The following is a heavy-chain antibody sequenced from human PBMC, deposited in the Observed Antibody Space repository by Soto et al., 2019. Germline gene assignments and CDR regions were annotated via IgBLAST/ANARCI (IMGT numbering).Heavy chain of an antibody. Sequence: TLSLTCAVSGGSISSSNWWSWVRQPPGKGLEWIGEIYHSGSTNYNPSLKSRVTISVDKSKNQFSLKLSSVTASDTAVYYCARDRKLFGYFIPTYYYYYGMDVWRQGTTVTVSS. V-gene: IGHV4-4*02. J-gene: IGHJ6*02. CDR2: IYHSGST. D-gene: IGHD3-10*02. CDR1: GGSISSSNW. CDR3: ARDRKLFGYFIPTYYYYYGMDV.